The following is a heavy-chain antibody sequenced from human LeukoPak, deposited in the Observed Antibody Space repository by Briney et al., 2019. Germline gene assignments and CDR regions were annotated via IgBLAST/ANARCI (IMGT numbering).Heavy chain of an antibody. J-gene: IGHJ4*02. V-gene: IGHV4-61*02. CDR2: IYTSGST. CDR3: ARDPYDFWSGYTQGFDY. Sequence: SETLSLTCTVSGGSISSGSYYWSWIRQPAGKGLEWIGRIYTSGSTNYNPSLKSRVTISVDTSKNQFSLKLSSVTAADTAVYYCARDPYDFWSGYTQGFDYWGQGTLVTVSS. CDR1: GGSISSGSYY. D-gene: IGHD3-3*01.